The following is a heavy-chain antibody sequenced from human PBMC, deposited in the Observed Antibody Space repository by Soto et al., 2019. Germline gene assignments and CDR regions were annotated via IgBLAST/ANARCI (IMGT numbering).Heavy chain of an antibody. Sequence: ASVKVSCKASGYTFTSYGISWVRQAPGQGLEWMGWISAYNGNTNYAQKLQGRVTMTTDTSTSTAYMELRSLRSDDTAVYYCARRYCSSTSCYGYYYYMDVWGKGTTVTVSS. D-gene: IGHD2-2*01. CDR3: ARRYCSSTSCYGYYYYMDV. V-gene: IGHV1-18*01. CDR1: GYTFTSYG. J-gene: IGHJ6*03. CDR2: ISAYNGNT.